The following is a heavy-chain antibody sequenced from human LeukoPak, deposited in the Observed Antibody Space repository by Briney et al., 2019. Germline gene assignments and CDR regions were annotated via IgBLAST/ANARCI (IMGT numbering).Heavy chain of an antibody. V-gene: IGHV4-59*01. CDR3: ARGESVGATKGAFDY. Sequence: SETLSLTCTVSGGSISSYYWSWIRQPPGKGLEWIGYIYYSGSTNYNPSLKSRVTISVDTSKNQFSLKLSSVTAADTAVYYCARGESVGATKGAFDYWGQGTLVTVSS. CDR2: IYYSGST. D-gene: IGHD1-26*01. CDR1: GGSISSYY. J-gene: IGHJ4*02.